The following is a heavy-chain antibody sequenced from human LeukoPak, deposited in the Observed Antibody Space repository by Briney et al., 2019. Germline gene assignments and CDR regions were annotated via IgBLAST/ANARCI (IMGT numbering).Heavy chain of an antibody. CDR1: GGSISSYY. D-gene: IGHD6-13*01. CDR2: IYSSGST. Sequence: SETLSLTCTVSGGSISSYYWSWIRQPAGKRLEWIGRIYSSGSTNYNPSLKSRVTMSVDMSKNQFSLRLSSVTAADTDVYYCARVRAGGTTWFDPWGQGTLVTVSS. CDR3: ARVRAGGTTWFDP. V-gene: IGHV4-4*07. J-gene: IGHJ5*02.